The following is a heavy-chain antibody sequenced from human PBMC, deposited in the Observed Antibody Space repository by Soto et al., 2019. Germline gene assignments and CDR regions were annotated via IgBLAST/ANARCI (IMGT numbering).Heavy chain of an antibody. CDR3: ARIPNGDWELNYFDY. J-gene: IGHJ4*02. Sequence: EVQLVESGGGLVQPGGSLRLSCAASGFTFSSYWMSWVRQAPGKGLEWVANIKQDGSEKYYVDSVKGRFTISRDNAKNSLYLQMNSLRAEDTAVYYCARIPNGDWELNYFDYWGQGTLVTVSS. CDR1: GFTFSSYW. CDR2: IKQDGSEK. D-gene: IGHD4-17*01. V-gene: IGHV3-7*01.